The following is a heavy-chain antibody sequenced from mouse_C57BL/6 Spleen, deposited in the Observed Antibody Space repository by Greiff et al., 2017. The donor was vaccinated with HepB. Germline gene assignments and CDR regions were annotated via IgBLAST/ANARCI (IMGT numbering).Heavy chain of an antibody. CDR1: GYTFTSYL. Sequence: QVQLQQPGTELVKPGASVKLSCKASGYTFTSYLMHWVKQRPGQGLEWIGNINPSNGGTNYNEKFKSKATLTVDKSSSTAYMQLSSLTSEDSAVYYCARPGTGYWYFDVWGTGTTVTVSS. J-gene: IGHJ1*03. D-gene: IGHD4-1*01. CDR2: INPSNGGT. CDR3: ARPGTGYWYFDV. V-gene: IGHV1-53*01.